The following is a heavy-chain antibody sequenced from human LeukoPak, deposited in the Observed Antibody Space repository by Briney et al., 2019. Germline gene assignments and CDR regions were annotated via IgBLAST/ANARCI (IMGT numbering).Heavy chain of an antibody. D-gene: IGHD6-19*01. CDR1: GFSFSSYW. J-gene: IGHJ5*02. CDR2: INSDGSST. V-gene: IGHV3-74*01. Sequence: GGSLRLSCAASGFSFSSYWMHWVRQAPGKGLVWVSRINSDGSSTSYADSVKGRLTISRDNAKNTLYLQMNSLRAEDTAVYYCAREGVQQWLVPNWFDPWGQGTLVTVSS. CDR3: AREGVQQWLVPNWFDP.